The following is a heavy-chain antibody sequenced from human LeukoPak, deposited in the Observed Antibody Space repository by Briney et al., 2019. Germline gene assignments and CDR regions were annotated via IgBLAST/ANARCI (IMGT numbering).Heavy chain of an antibody. Sequence: PGGSLRLSCAASGIIFSNYWMHWVRQAPGKGLVWVLRINRDGSSTSYADSVKGRFTISRDNAKNTLYLQMSSLRAEDTAVYYCARGGGYSYGSFDYWGQGTLVTVSS. D-gene: IGHD5-18*01. CDR1: GIIFSNYW. V-gene: IGHV3-74*01. J-gene: IGHJ4*02. CDR2: INRDGSST. CDR3: ARGGGYSYGSFDY.